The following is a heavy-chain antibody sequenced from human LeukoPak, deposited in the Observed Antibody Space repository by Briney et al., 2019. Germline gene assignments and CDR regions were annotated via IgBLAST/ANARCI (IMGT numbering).Heavy chain of an antibody. V-gene: IGHV5-51*01. CDR1: GYSFTSYW. D-gene: IGHD6-13*01. Sequence: GESLKISCKGSGYSFTSYWIGWVRQRPGKGLEWMGIIYPGDSDTKYSPSFQGQVTISADKSITTVYLLWSSLKASDTAMYYCARQRYSSSWYSLDYWGQGTLVTVSS. CDR2: IYPGDSDT. J-gene: IGHJ4*02. CDR3: ARQRYSSSWYSLDY.